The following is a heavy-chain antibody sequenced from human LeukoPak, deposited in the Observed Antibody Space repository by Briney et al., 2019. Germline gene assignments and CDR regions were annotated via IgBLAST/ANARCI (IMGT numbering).Heavy chain of an antibody. CDR1: GGSFSSYF. CDR2: IYYSGST. Sequence: KPSETLSLTCTVSGGSFSSYFWSWIRQPPGKGLEWIGYIYYSGSTHYNSSLKSRVTISLDTSRNQFSLKLSSVAAADTAVYYCARQLGDRLLFDYWGQGTLVTVSS. V-gene: IGHV4-59*01. D-gene: IGHD2-21*01. J-gene: IGHJ4*02. CDR3: ARQLGDRLLFDY.